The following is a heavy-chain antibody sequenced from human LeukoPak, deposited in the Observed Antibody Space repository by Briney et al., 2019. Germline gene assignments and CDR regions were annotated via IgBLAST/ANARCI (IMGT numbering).Heavy chain of an antibody. J-gene: IGHJ4*02. Sequence: GGSLRLSCAPSGFTFTDYPMNWVRQAPGKGLEWVSNIRTTAEGANYAYYADSVKGRVTISRDDAKNTLYLHMNSLRDDDTAVYYCATDQRYAFDYWGQGILVTVSS. V-gene: IGHV3-48*02. CDR3: ATDQRYAFDY. D-gene: IGHD3-9*01. CDR1: GFTFTDYP. CDR2: IRTTAEGANYA.